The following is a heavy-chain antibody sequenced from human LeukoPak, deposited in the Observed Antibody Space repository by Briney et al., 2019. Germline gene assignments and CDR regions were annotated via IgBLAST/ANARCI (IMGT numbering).Heavy chain of an antibody. CDR3: VYVYDSSGYYSDLGAFDI. Sequence: PGGSLRLSCAASGFAFSSYAMSGVRRAPGKGLGWVSAISGSGGSTYYADSVKARFTISRDNSKHTLYLQMNSLRAEDTAVYYCVYVYDSSGYYSDLGAFDIWGQGTMVTVSS. CDR1: GFAFSSYA. V-gene: IGHV3-23*01. J-gene: IGHJ3*02. D-gene: IGHD3-22*01. CDR2: ISGSGGST.